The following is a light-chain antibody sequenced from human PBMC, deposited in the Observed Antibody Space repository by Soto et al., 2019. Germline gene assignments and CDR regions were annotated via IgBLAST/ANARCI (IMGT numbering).Light chain of an antibody. CDR1: QSISYW. Sequence: DIQMTQSPSTLSASVGDRVTITCRASQSISYWLAWYQQKPGKAPNLLIYKASSLESGVTSRFSGSGSGTEFTLTISRLQPDDFSTYYFQQYNNYWTFGQGTKVEIK. V-gene: IGKV1-5*03. CDR3: QQYNNYWT. J-gene: IGKJ1*01. CDR2: KAS.